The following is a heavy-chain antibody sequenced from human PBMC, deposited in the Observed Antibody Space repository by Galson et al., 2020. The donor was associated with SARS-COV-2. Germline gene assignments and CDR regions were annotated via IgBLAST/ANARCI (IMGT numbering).Heavy chain of an antibody. CDR1: GFTFKNYA. Sequence: SCAASGFTFKNYAMSWVRQAPGKGLEWVSAISGSGGSTYYTDSVQGRFTISRDNSKNTLYLQMNSLRAEDTAVYYCASAGYDILTGYPLHWGQGTLVTVSS. CDR2: ISGSGGST. D-gene: IGHD3-9*01. CDR3: ASAGYDILTGYPLH. J-gene: IGHJ4*02. V-gene: IGHV3-23*01.